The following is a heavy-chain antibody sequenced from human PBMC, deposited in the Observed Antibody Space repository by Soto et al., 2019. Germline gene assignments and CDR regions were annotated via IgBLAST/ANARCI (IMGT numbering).Heavy chain of an antibody. CDR3: ARAVVGNNTPNDIGTLS. CDR1: GFTFSSYA. CDR2: ISGSGGST. J-gene: IGHJ5*01. D-gene: IGHD3-22*01. V-gene: IGHV3-23*01. Sequence: GGSLRLSCAASGFTFSSYAMSWVRQAPGKGLEWVSAISGSGGSTYYADSVKGRFTISRDNSKNTLYLQMNSLRAEDTAVYHCARAVVGNNTPNDIGTLSRGDGPPVTVPQ.